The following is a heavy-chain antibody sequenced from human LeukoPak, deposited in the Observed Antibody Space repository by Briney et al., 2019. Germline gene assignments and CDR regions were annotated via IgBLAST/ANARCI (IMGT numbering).Heavy chain of an antibody. CDR2: IYTSGST. CDR1: GGSISSYY. CDR3: ARHPVDTAMVTPWFDP. Sequence: SETLSLTCTVSGGSISSYYWSWIRQPAGKGLEWIGRIYTSGSTNYNPSLKSRVTMSVDTSKNQFSLKLSSVTAADTAVYYCARHPVDTAMVTPWFDPWGQGTLVTVSS. V-gene: IGHV4-4*07. J-gene: IGHJ5*02. D-gene: IGHD5-18*01.